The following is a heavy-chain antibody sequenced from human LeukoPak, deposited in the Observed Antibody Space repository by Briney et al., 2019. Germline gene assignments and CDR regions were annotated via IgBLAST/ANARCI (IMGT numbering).Heavy chain of an antibody. V-gene: IGHV3-73*01. CDR3: TSYCSSTSCSRY. D-gene: IGHD2-2*01. CDR1: GFTFSGSA. Sequence: GGSLRLSCAVSGFTFSGSAMHWVRQASGKGLEWVGRIRSKANSYATAYAASVKGRFTISRDDSKNTAYLQMNSLKTEDTAVYYCTSYCSSTSCSRYWGQGTLVTVSS. CDR2: IRSKANSYAT. J-gene: IGHJ4*02.